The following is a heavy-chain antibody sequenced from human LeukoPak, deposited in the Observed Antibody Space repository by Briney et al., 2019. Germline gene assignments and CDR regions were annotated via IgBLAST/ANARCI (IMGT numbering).Heavy chain of an antibody. Sequence: SSETLSLTCTVSGDSISTSSYYWGWIRQSPGKGLEWLGSIYYNGITHYNPSLKRRVTIYVDTSRNQFSLHPYSVTAADTAVFYCARSDYYDYRQIDFWGQGTLVTVSS. J-gene: IGHJ4*02. V-gene: IGHV4-39*01. D-gene: IGHD3-22*01. CDR3: ARSDYYDYRQIDF. CDR1: GDSISTSSYY. CDR2: IYYNGIT.